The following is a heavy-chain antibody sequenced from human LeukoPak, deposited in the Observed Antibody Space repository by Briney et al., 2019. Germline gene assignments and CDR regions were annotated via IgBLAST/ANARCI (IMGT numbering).Heavy chain of an antibody. V-gene: IGHV3-7*01. CDR1: GFTFSIYW. Sequence: GGSLRLSCAASGFTFSIYWMSWVRQAPGKGLEWVAHIKEDGSEKYYGDSVKGRFTITRDNAKNSLYLEMNSLRVEDTAVYYCARDSSGYQWGQGTLDSVSS. J-gene: IGHJ4*02. CDR3: ARDSSGYQ. D-gene: IGHD3-22*01. CDR2: IKEDGSEK.